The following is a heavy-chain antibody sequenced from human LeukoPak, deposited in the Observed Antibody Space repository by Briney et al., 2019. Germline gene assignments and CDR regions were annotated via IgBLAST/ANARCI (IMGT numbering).Heavy chain of an antibody. J-gene: IGHJ4*02. D-gene: IGHD4-11*01. CDR2: VSGSGGSV. CDR1: GFTFSSYA. CDR3: AKDRGDYGNRGDYFDY. V-gene: IGHV3-23*01. Sequence: GGSLRLSCAASGFTFSSYAMSWVRQAPGKGVEWVSAVSGSGGSVSYADSVQGGFAISRENSKKRLYIQMNSLRAEDTAVYFCAKDRGDYGNRGDYFDYWGQGTLVTVSS.